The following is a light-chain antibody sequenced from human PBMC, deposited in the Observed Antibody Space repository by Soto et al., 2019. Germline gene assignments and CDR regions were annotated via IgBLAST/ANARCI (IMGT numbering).Light chain of an antibody. Sequence: EIVLTQSPGTLSLSPGERATLSCRASQSVSSSYLAWYQQKPGQAPRLLIYDASNRATGIPARFSGSGSGTDFTLTISSLEPEDFAVYYCQQRINWPPITFGQGTRLEIK. CDR2: DAS. J-gene: IGKJ5*01. CDR3: QQRINWPPIT. CDR1: QSVSSSY. V-gene: IGKV3D-20*02.